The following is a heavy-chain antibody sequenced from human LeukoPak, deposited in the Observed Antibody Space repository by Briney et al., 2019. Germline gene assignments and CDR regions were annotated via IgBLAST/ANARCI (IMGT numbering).Heavy chain of an antibody. CDR2: INHGGST. J-gene: IGHJ1*01. V-gene: IGHV4-34*01. CDR3: ARQRSSYKYFQH. D-gene: IGHD6-13*01. Sequence: SETLSLTCAVYGGSFSGYYWSWIRQPPGKGLEWIGEINHGGSTNYNPSLKSRVTISVDTSKNQFSLKLSSVTAADTAVYYCARQRSSYKYFQHWGQGTLVTVSS. CDR1: GGSFSGYY.